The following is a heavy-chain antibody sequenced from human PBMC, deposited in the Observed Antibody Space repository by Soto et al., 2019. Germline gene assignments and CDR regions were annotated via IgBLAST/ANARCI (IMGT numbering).Heavy chain of an antibody. Sequence: SVKVSCKASGFTFTSSAVQWVRQARGQRLEWIGWIVVGSGNTNYAQKFQERVTITRDMSTSTAYMELSSLRSEDTAVYYCADLRGDYYDSSGYYYHYWGQGTLVTAPQ. CDR2: IVVGSGNT. D-gene: IGHD3-22*01. V-gene: IGHV1-58*01. J-gene: IGHJ4*02. CDR1: GFTFTSSA. CDR3: ADLRGDYYDSSGYYYHY.